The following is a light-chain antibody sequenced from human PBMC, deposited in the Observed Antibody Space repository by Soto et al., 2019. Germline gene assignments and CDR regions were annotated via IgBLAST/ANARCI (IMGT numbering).Light chain of an antibody. CDR3: QQLYSTPWT. CDR2: AAS. Sequence: DIQMTQSPSSLSASVGDRVTITCRASQSISSYLNWYQQKPGKAPKLLIYAASSLQSVVPSRFSGSGSGTDFTLTISSMQPEDFAPYYCQQLYSTPWTFVQGTKVEIK. CDR1: QSISSY. J-gene: IGKJ1*01. V-gene: IGKV1-39*01.